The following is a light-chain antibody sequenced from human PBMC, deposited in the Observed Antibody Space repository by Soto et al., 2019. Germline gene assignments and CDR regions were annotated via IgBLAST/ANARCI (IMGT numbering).Light chain of an antibody. Sequence: EIVMTQSPATLSVSPGERATLSCRASQSVRNNLVWYQQKPGQAPRLLIYGASTRATGIPARFSGSGSGTEFTLTISSLQSEDFAVYYCQQYNNWPWTFGQGTKVDIK. CDR2: GAS. V-gene: IGKV3-15*01. J-gene: IGKJ1*01. CDR1: QSVRNN. CDR3: QQYNNWPWT.